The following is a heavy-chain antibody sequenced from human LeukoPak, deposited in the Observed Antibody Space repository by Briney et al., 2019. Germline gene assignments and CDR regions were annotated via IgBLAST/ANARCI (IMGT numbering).Heavy chain of an antibody. V-gene: IGHV1-2*04. Sequence: ASVKVSCKASGYTFTGYYMHWVRQAPGQGLEWMGWINPNSGGTNYAQKFQGWVTMTRDTSISTAYMELSSLRSEDTAVYYCAIIYYDSSGSPSWYFDLWGRGTLVTVSS. CDR1: GYTFTGYY. CDR3: AIIYYDSSGSPSWYFDL. CDR2: INPNSGGT. D-gene: IGHD3-22*01. J-gene: IGHJ2*01.